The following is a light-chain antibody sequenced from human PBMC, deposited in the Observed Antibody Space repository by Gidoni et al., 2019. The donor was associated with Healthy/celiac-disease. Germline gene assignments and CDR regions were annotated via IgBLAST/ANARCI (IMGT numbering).Light chain of an antibody. CDR2: DAS. CDR3: QQRSNWPPLT. CDR1: QSVSSY. Sequence: EIVLTQSPATLSLSPGERATLSCRASQSVSSYLAWYQQKPGQAPRLLIYDASNRATGIPARFSGSGSGTDLTLTISSLEPEDFAVYYCQQRSNWPPLTFGGXTKVEIK. V-gene: IGKV3-11*01. J-gene: IGKJ4*01.